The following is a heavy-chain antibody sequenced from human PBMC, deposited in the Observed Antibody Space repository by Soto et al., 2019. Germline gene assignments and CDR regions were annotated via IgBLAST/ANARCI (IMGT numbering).Heavy chain of an antibody. D-gene: IGHD1-26*01. CDR3: AKDRPVKARSGSLSS. J-gene: IGHJ5*02. CDR2: ISSDGNNK. V-gene: IGHV3-30*18. CDR1: GFTFSNYG. Sequence: QVQLVESGGGVVQPGRSLRLSCAASGFTFSNYGMHWVRQAPGKWLEWVTVISSDGNNKYYADSVRGRFTISRDNSKNTLFLHMNSLRAEDTAMYYCAKDRPVKARSGSLSSWGQGTLVTVSS.